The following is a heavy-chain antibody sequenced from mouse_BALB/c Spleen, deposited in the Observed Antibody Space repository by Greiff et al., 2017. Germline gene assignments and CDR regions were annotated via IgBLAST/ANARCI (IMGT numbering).Heavy chain of an antibody. V-gene: IGHV1-82*01. J-gene: IGHJ4*01. CDR3: AREGYYYGSRHYAMDY. CDR1: GYAFSSSW. Sequence: QVQLKQSGPELVKPGASVKISCKASGYAFSSSWMNWVKQRPGQGLEWIGRIYPGDGDTNYNGKFKGKATLTADKSSSTAYMQLSSLTSVDSAVYFCAREGYYYGSRHYAMDYWGQGTSVTVSS. CDR2: IYPGDGDT. D-gene: IGHD1-1*01.